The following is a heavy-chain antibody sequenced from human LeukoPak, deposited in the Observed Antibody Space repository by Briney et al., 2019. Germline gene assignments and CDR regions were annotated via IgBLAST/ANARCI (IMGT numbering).Heavy chain of an antibody. J-gene: IGHJ4*02. CDR1: GFTFSSYA. Sequence: GGSLRLSCAASGFTFSSYAMHWVRQAPGKGLEWVAVISYDGSNKYYADSVKGRFTISRDNSKNTLYLQMNSLRAEDTAVYYCARAPSDNRNDVHFDYWGQGTLVTVSS. D-gene: IGHD1-20*01. CDR2: ISYDGSNK. CDR3: ARAPSDNRNDVHFDY. V-gene: IGHV3-30-3*01.